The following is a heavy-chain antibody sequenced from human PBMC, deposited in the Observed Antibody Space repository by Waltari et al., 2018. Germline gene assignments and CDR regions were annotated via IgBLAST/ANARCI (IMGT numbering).Heavy chain of an antibody. CDR3: ARGSWQGTLHASFAL. CDR1: GASVTSGAYY. CDR2: IYTPGDA. D-gene: IGHD6-13*01. Sequence: QVHLQESGPALVKPSQTLSVSCTVSGASVTSGAYYWNWLRQPAGKGLEWIGHIYTPGDATLNSSIWRRLTISLATSTNPSSLQLTSVTAADTAVYFCARGSWQGTLHASFALWGQGSLVTVSS. J-gene: IGHJ4*02. V-gene: IGHV4-61*09.